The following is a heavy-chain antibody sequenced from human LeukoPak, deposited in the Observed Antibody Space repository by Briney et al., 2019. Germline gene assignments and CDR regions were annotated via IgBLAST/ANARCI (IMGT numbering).Heavy chain of an antibody. D-gene: IGHD4-17*01. CDR3: YLFVYGDYVPTAFVI. Sequence: ASVKVSCKASGYTFINFEINWVRQATGQGLEWMGWINPNSGNTGYAQKFQGRVTITRNTSMSTACMELSSLRSEDTAVYYCYLFVYGDYVPTAFVIWGQGTMVTVSS. CDR1: GYTFINFE. J-gene: IGHJ3*02. V-gene: IGHV1-8*03. CDR2: INPNSGNT.